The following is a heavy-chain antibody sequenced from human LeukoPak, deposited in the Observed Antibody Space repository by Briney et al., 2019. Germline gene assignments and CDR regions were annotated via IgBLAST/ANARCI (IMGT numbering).Heavy chain of an antibody. CDR1: QFKFNSYG. CDR3: AKDPNGDYFGTSDI. D-gene: IGHD4-17*01. V-gene: IGHV3-23*01. J-gene: IGHJ3*02. Sequence: PGGSLRLSCATSQFKFNSYGMTWVRQAPGKGLEWVSSISGSGGSTQYADSVQGRFTISRDNSKNTLYLQMNSLRAEDTAVYYCAKDPNGDYFGTSDIWGQGTMVTVSS. CDR2: ISGSGGST.